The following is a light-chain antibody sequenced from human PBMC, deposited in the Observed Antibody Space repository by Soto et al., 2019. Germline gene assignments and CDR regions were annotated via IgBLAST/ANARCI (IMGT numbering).Light chain of an antibody. CDR1: SSDVGNYKY. CDR2: EVS. Sequence: QSALTQPASVSGSPGQSITISCTGTSSDVGNYKYVSLYQQHPGKAPKLMIYEVSNRPSGVSNRFSGSKSGNTASLTISGLQAEDETDYYCFSYTSSGTYVFGTGTKLTVL. CDR3: FSYTSSGTYV. J-gene: IGLJ1*01. V-gene: IGLV2-14*01.